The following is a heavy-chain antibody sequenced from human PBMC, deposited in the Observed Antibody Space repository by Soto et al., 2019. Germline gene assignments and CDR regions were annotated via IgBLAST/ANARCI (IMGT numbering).Heavy chain of an antibody. D-gene: IGHD3-9*01. CDR3: ARDGLDWSIEGLDV. CDR1: SGSISRHY. J-gene: IGHJ6*02. Sequence: QVQLQESGPGLVKPSETLSLTCTVSSGSISRHYWSWIRQPVGKGLEWIGHIYASGITKYNPSLKNRVTMSVDTSKNKFSLSLNSVTAADTAVYYCARDGLDWSIEGLDVWGRGTTVTVSS. V-gene: IGHV4-4*07. CDR2: IYASGIT.